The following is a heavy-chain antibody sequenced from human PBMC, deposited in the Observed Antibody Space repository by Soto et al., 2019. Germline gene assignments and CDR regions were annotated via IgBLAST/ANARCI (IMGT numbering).Heavy chain of an antibody. CDR2: ISASGGST. J-gene: IGHJ3*02. D-gene: IGHD6-19*01. CDR1: GFTFRSYA. Sequence: GGSLRLSCAASGFTFRSYAMNWVRQPPGKGLEWVSTISASGGSTYYADSVKGRFTISRDNSKNTLYVQMNSLRAEDTAIYYCEKCRPTSGWLGMAAFEIWGQGTVVTVSS. V-gene: IGHV3-23*01. CDR3: EKCRPTSGWLGMAAFEI.